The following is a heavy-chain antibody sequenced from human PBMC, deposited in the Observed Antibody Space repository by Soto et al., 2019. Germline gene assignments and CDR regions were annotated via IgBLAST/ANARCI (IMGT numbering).Heavy chain of an antibody. CDR1: GYSFTSYW. J-gene: IGHJ6*02. D-gene: IGHD6-19*01. Sequence: PGESLKISCKGSGYSFTSYWIGWVRQMPGKGLEWMGIIYPGDSGTRYSPSFQGQVTISADKSISTAYLQWSSLKASDTAMYYCASLGIAVAGSDPYYGMDVWGQGTTVTVSS. CDR3: ASLGIAVAGSDPYYGMDV. CDR2: IYPGDSGT. V-gene: IGHV5-51*01.